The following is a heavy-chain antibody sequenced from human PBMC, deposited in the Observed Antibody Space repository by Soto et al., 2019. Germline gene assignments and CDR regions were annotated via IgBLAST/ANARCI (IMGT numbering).Heavy chain of an antibody. V-gene: IGHV1-3*04. J-gene: IGHJ4*02. D-gene: IGHD6-13*01. Sequence: QVQLVQSGAEVKKPGASVKVSCQASGYTFTTYAMHWVRQAPGQRLEWMGWINTNYGNTKYSQKFQGRVTITRDTSASTAYMEVSSLRSEDTAVYYCARETSDYSSTWPDYDFDFWGQGTLVTVSS. CDR1: GYTFTTYA. CDR2: INTNYGNT. CDR3: ARETSDYSSTWPDYDFDF.